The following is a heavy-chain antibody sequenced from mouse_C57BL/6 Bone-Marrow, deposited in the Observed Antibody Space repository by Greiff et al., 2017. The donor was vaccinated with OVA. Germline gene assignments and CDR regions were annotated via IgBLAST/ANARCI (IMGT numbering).Heavy chain of an antibody. D-gene: IGHD2-4*01. CDR1: GFTFTDYY. Sequence: EVKLMESGGGLVQPGGSLSLSCAASGFTFTDYYMSWVRQPPGKALEWLGFIRNKANGYTTEYSASVKGRFTISRDNSQSILYLQMNAVRAEDSATYYCARYDPYDYLYAMDCWGQGTSVTVAS. J-gene: IGHJ4*01. V-gene: IGHV7-3*01. CDR3: ARYDPYDYLYAMDC. CDR2: IRNKANGYTT.